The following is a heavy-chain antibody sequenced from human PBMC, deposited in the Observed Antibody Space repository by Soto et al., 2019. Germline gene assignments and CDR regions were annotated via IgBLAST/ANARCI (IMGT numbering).Heavy chain of an antibody. J-gene: IGHJ6*03. V-gene: IGHV4-30-4*08. D-gene: IGHD3-3*01. CDR1: GGSITNVAYY. CDR3: ATLGRFWSGFNYIDV. CDR2: IYYTGST. Sequence: QVQLQESGPGLVKPSQTLSLTCTVSGGSITNVAYYWTWVRQPPGKVLEWIGYIYYTGSTYSMPSLKSRVIISLDTPKNQFSLKLSAVTAADTAVYYCATLGRFWSGFNYIDVWGRGTTVTVSS.